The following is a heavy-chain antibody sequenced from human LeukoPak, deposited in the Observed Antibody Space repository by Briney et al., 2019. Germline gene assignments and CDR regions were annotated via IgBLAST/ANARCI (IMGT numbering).Heavy chain of an antibody. CDR1: GGSFSGYY. Sequence: ETLSLTCAVSGGSFSGYYWSWVRQGPGKGLGWVSVIYSGGSTYYSDSASGRFTISRDISTKTLYLQMNSLRAQATAVSFSSGDRGGGETFDAFDIWGQGTMVTVSS. CDR2: IYSGGST. CDR3: SGDRGGGETFDAFDI. J-gene: IGHJ3*02. V-gene: IGHV3-53*01. D-gene: IGHD2-21*01.